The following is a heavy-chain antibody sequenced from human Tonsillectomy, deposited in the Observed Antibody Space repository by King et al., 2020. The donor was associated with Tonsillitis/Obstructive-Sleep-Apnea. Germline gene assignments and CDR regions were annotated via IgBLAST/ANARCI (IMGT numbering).Heavy chain of an antibody. V-gene: IGHV2-5*02. CDR2: IYWDDDK. CDR3: AQTFTYYYDSSDYWGGGGFDY. Sequence: ITLKESGPTLVKPTQTLTLTCTFSGFSLSTSGVGVGWIRQPPGKALEWLALIYWDDDKRYSPSLNNRLTITKDTSKNQVVLTMTNMDPVDTATYYCAQTFTYYYDSSDYWGGGGFDYWGQGTLVTVSS. D-gene: IGHD3-22*01. CDR1: GFSLSTSGVG. J-gene: IGHJ4*02.